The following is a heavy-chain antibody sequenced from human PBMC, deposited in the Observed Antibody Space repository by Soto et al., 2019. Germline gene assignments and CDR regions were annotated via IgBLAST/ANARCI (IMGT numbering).Heavy chain of an antibody. Sequence: RASVKVSCKPSGYAFNTYYIHWVRQAPGQGLEWMGIVNPNGGGTRYAQRFQDRVNLTRDTSTSTVYMELNSLLSADTAVYYCARATLGPSATWLDTWGQGTLVTVSS. J-gene: IGHJ5*02. CDR3: ARATLGPSATWLDT. CDR1: GYAFNTYY. D-gene: IGHD3-3*01. CDR2: VNPNGGGT. V-gene: IGHV1-46*02.